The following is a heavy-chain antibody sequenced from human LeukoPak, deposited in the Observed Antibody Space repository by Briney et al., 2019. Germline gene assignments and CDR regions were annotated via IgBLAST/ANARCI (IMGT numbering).Heavy chain of an antibody. CDR2: IYYSGST. V-gene: IGHV4-31*03. Sequence: SETLSLTCTVSGGSISSGGYYWSWIRQHPGKGLEWIGYIYYSGSTYYHPSLKRRVTISVDTSKNQFSLKLSSVTAADTSVYYCATSNTQDRYCSSTSCYYYYYGMDVWGQGTTVTVSS. D-gene: IGHD2-2*01. CDR3: ATSNTQDRYCSSTSCYYYYYGMDV. J-gene: IGHJ6*02. CDR1: GGSISSGGYY.